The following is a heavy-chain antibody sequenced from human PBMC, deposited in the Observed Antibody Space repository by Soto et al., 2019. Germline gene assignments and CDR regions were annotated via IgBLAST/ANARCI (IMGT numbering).Heavy chain of an antibody. J-gene: IGHJ6*02. CDR2: ICPGYSNI. CDR3: ARGVQDYYDTIGPREGYYYGMDV. Sequence: PGESLKISCKGSGYIFTDHCIVWVRQMAGKGLEWVGIICPGYSNIIYSPSVQGQVTISADMSISTAYLQWSSLKASGTAIYYCARGVQDYYDTIGPREGYYYGMDVWGQGTTVTVS. V-gene: IGHV5-51*01. CDR1: GYIFTDHC. D-gene: IGHD3-22*01.